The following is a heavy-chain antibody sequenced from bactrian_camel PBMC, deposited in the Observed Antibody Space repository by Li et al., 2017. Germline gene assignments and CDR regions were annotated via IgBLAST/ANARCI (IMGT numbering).Heavy chain of an antibody. J-gene: IGHJ4*01. CDR3: AAARSNWNADILAAYEYNY. CDR1: GYTISVC. CDR2: IDSDEDTR. Sequence: QVQLVESGGGSVPAGGSLTLSCAASGYTISVCLGWFRQTPGKEREGVAGIDSDEDTRYAESVKGRFTISRDNAKGTLDLQMNNLKPEDTAIYFCAAARSNWNADILAAYEYNYWGQGTQVTVS. V-gene: IGHV3S63*01. D-gene: IGHD8*01.